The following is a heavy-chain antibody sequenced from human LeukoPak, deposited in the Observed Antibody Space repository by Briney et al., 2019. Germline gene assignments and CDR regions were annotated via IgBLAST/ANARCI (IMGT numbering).Heavy chain of an antibody. CDR3: AKVKTGYYMLDY. CDR2: ISGSGGST. V-gene: IGHV3-23*01. D-gene: IGHD3-9*01. Sequence: PGGSLRLSCAASGFTFSSYAMSWVRQAPGKGLEWVSAISGSGGSTYYADSVKGRFTISRDNSKNTLYLQMNSLRAEDAAVYYCAKVKTGYYMLDYWGQGTLVTVSS. J-gene: IGHJ4*02. CDR1: GFTFSSYA.